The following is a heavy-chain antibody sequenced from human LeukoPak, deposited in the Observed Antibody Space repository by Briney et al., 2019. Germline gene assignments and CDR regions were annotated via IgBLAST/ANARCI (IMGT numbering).Heavy chain of an antibody. D-gene: IGHD3-10*01. CDR1: GGSISSSSYH. V-gene: IGHV4-39*07. CDR3: ARVNMVRGVIPHFDY. CDR2: IYYSGST. Sequence: SETLSLTCTVSGGSISSSSYHWGWIRQPPGKGLEWIGSIYYSGSTYYNPSLKSRVTISVDTSKNQFSLKLSSVTAADTAVYYCARVNMVRGVIPHFDYWGQGTLVTVSS. J-gene: IGHJ4*02.